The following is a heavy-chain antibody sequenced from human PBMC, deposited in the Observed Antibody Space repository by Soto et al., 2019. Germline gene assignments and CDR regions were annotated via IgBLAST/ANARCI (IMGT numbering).Heavy chain of an antibody. Sequence: ASVKVSCKASGYTFTGYYMHWVRQAPGQGLEWMGWINPNSGGTNYSQKFQGRVTMTSDTSISTAYMELSRLRSDDTAVYYCARDPGRLRSPYWGQGTLVTVSS. J-gene: IGHJ4*02. D-gene: IGHD4-17*01. CDR3: ARDPGRLRSPY. CDR1: GYTFTGYY. CDR2: INPNSGGT. V-gene: IGHV1-2*02.